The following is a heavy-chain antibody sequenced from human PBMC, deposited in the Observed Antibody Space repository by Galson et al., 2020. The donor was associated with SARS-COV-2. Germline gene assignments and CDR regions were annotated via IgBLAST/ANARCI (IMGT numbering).Heavy chain of an antibody. CDR2: ISYSGGT. J-gene: IGHJ4*02. Sequence: ASETLSLTCTVSGDSSSTYKWTWIRQPPGKGLEWIAWISYSGGTNYNPSLKSRVTISLDTSKAQFSLKLSSVTAADTAVYYCARIPLFTSTWGYFDSWGQGTRVTVSS. CDR1: GDSSSTYK. V-gene: IGHV4-59*01. CDR3: ARIPLFTSTWGYFDS. D-gene: IGHD2-2*01.